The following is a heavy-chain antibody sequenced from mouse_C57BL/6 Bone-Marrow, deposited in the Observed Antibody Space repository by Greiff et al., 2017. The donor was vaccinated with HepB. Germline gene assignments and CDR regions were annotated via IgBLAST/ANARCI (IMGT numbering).Heavy chain of an antibody. CDR2: ISDGGSYT. D-gene: IGHD2-3*01. V-gene: IGHV5-4*01. CDR1: GFTFSSYA. J-gene: IGHJ2*01. Sequence: EVQLVESGGGLVKPGGSLKLSCAASGFTFSSYAMSWVRQTPEKRLEWVATISDGGSYTYYPDNVKGRFTISRDNAKNNLYLQMSHLKSEDTAMYYCARAGNDGYHGDYWGQGTTLTVSS. CDR3: ARAGNDGYHGDY.